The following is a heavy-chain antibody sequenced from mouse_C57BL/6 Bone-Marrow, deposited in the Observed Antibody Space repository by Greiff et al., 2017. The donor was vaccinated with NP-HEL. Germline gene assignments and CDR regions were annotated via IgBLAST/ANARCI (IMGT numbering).Heavy chain of an antibody. V-gene: IGHV1-7*01. CDR2: LNPSRCYT. J-gene: IGHJ1*03. D-gene: IGHD2-4*01. Sequence: VQLMESGAELAKPGASVKLSCKASGYTFTSYWLHWVKPMPGQVLEWIGYLNPSRCYTKYNQKFKDKATLTSDKSASTAYMTLSSLTYEDSAVYYCARGDYDGDWYFDGWGTGTTVTVSS. CDR3: ARGDYDGDWYFDG. CDR1: GYTFTSYW.